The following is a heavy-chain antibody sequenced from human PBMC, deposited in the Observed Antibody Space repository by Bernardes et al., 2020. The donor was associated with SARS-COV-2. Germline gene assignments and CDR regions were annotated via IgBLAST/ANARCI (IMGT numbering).Heavy chain of an antibody. CDR2: ISSGVST. J-gene: IGHJ2*01. CDR3: ARHPAVVRYETGYFDP. V-gene: IGHV4-39*01. D-gene: IGHD2-15*01. Sequence: SETLSLTCSPSGGSTSRSGYYWGWNRQPPGKGLEWIASISSGVSTTYNPFRKSRVTISVDTAKNQFSLRLRSVTAADTAVDYCARHPAVVRYETGYFDPWGRGTLVTVS. CDR1: GGSTSRSGYY.